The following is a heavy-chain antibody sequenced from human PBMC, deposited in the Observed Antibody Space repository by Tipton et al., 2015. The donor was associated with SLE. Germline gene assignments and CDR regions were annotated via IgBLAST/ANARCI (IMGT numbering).Heavy chain of an antibody. D-gene: IGHD6-6*01. CDR1: GFTFSSYW. V-gene: IGHV3-74*01. Sequence: SLRLSCAASGFTFSSYWMHWVRQAPGKGLVWVSRINSDGSSTSYADSVKGRFTISRDNAKNTLYLQMNSLRAEDTAAYYCAGGLVHYYYYMDVWGKGTTVTVSS. J-gene: IGHJ6*03. CDR3: AGGLVHYYYYMDV. CDR2: INSDGSST.